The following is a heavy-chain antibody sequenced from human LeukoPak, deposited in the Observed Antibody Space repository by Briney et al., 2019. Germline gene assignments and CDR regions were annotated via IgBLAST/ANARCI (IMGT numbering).Heavy chain of an antibody. CDR3: ARDTGYSSGWYNY. CDR1: GGTFSAYA. D-gene: IGHD6-19*01. J-gene: IGHJ4*02. Sequence: AVKVSSKASGGTFSAYAISSGRQTPGHGGEWMGRIIPIFGVANTAQKFQGRVTITADKSTSTAYMELSSLRSEDTAVYYCARDTGYSSGWYNYWGQGTLVTVSS. V-gene: IGHV1-69*04. CDR2: IIPIFGVA.